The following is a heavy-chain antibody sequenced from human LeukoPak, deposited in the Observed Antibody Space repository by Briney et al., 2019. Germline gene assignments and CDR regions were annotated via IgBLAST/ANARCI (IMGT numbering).Heavy chain of an antibody. CDR3: ARTMIVSGAFDI. CDR2: IYTSGST. Sequence: PSQTLSLTCTVSGGSISSGSYYWSWIRQPAGKGLEWIGRIYTSGSTNYNPSLKSRVTISVDTSKNQFSLKLSSVTAADTAVYYCARTMIVSGAFDIWGQGTMVTVSS. CDR1: GGSISSGSYY. J-gene: IGHJ3*02. D-gene: IGHD3-22*01. V-gene: IGHV4-61*02.